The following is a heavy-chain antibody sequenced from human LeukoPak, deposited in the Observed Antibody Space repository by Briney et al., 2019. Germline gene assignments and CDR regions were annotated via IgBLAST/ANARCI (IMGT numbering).Heavy chain of an antibody. CDR2: INQDAGTT. V-gene: IGHV3-7*01. J-gene: IGHJ3*02. Sequence: GGSLRLSCVASGSSFTSYWMSWVRQAPGKGLEFVANINQDAGTTNYVDSVKGRFTISRDNAENSLYLQMSSLRAEDTALYYCARDPGWSSFDIWGQGIMVTVSS. CDR3: ARDPGWSSFDI. CDR1: GSSFTSYW. D-gene: IGHD2-15*01.